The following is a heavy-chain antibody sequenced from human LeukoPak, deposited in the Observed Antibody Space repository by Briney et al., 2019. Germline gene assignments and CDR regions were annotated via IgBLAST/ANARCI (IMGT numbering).Heavy chain of an antibody. J-gene: IGHJ4*02. CDR3: ATIKRGSIFGYFDF. Sequence: EASETLSLTCTVSGGSISSHYWSWLRQPPGKGLEWIAYLFDSVNTKDNPSLQSRLTLSANTSKNQFSLRLSSVTAADTAVYYCATIKRGSIFGYFDFWGQGIKVTVSS. CDR2: LFDSVNT. CDR1: GGSISSHY. V-gene: IGHV4-59*11. D-gene: IGHD5-18*01.